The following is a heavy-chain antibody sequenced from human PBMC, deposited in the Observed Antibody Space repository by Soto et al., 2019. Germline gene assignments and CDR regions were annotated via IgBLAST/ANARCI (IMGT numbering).Heavy chain of an antibody. V-gene: IGHV3-30-3*01. CDR2: ISYEGSNK. J-gene: IGHJ4*02. Sequence: QVQLVESGGGVVQPGRSLRLSCAASGFTFSSYAMHWVRQAPGKGLEWVAVISYEGSNKYYADSVKGRFTISRDNSKNTLYLQMNRLRAEDTAVYYCARDGLTTFDYWAREPWSPSPQ. CDR1: GFTFSSYA. D-gene: IGHD4-17*01. CDR3: ARDGLTTFDY.